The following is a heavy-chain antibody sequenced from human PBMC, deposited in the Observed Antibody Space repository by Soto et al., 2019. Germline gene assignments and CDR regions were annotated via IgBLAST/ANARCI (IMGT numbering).Heavy chain of an antibody. D-gene: IGHD3-3*01. CDR1: GGSISSGGYS. CDR3: ARAIFGVVNDY. Sequence: TSETLSLTCAVSGGSISSGGYSWSWIRQPPGKGLEWIGYIYHSGSTYYNPSLKSRVTISVDRSKNQFSLKLSSVTAADTAVYYCARAIFGVVNDYWGQGTLVTVSS. CDR2: IYHSGST. J-gene: IGHJ4*02. V-gene: IGHV4-30-2*01.